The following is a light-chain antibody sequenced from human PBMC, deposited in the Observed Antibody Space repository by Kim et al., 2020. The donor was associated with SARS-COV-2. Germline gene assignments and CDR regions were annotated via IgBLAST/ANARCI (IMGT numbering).Light chain of an antibody. CDR3: QSYDSSKSVV. CDR1: SGRIASNY. CDR2: EDN. V-gene: IGLV6-57*01. J-gene: IGLJ2*01. Sequence: KTVTNSCTRSSGRIASNYVQWYQQRPGSSPTTVIYEDNQRPSGVPDRFSGSIDSSSNSASLTISGLKTEDEADYYCQSYDSSKSVVFGGGTQLTVL.